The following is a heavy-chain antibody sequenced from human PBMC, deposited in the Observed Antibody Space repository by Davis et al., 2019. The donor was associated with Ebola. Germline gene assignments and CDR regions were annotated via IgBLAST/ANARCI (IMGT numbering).Heavy chain of an antibody. J-gene: IGHJ4*02. CDR3: AVGYYCQDPFDY. Sequence: PSETLSLTCAVYGGSFSGYYWSWVRQPPGKGLEWIGEINRRGTTHYNQSLNNRVTISVDTSKKQISLRLISVTAAATATYYCAVGYYCQDPFDYWGQGTLITVSS. CDR2: INRRGTT. CDR1: GGSFSGYY. D-gene: IGHD2-15*01. V-gene: IGHV4-34*01.